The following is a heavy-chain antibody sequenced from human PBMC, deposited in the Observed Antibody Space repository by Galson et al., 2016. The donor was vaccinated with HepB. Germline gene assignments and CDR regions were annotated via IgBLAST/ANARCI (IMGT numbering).Heavy chain of an antibody. Sequence: LRLSCAASGLIFSNHAMHWVRQAPGQGLEWVAVTSHDGSNEYYADSVKGRFAISRDNPKNALYLQMNSLTAGDTAVYYCAKGGPGIAVPADLWGQGTLVTVSS. D-gene: IGHD6-19*01. CDR3: AKGGPGIAVPADL. J-gene: IGHJ5*02. V-gene: IGHV3-30*18. CDR1: GLIFSNHA. CDR2: TSHDGSNE.